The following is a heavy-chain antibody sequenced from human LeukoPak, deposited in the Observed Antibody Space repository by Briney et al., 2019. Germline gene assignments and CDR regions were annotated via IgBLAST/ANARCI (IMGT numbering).Heavy chain of an antibody. CDR2: ISWNSGSI. CDR1: GFTFDDYA. Sequence: PGRSLRLSCAASGFTFDDYAMHWVRQAPGKGLEWVSGISWNSGSIGYADSVKGRFTISRDNAKNSLYLQMNSLRAEDTAVYYCAKDRLLYFDYWGQGTLVTVSS. CDR3: AKDRLLYFDY. J-gene: IGHJ4*02. V-gene: IGHV3-9*01.